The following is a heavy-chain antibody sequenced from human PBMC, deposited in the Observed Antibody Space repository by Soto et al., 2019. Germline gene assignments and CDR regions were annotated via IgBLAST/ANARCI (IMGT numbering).Heavy chain of an antibody. CDR1: GFTFSSYA. CDR2: ISGSGGST. J-gene: IGHJ5*02. V-gene: IGHV3-23*01. Sequence: GGSLRLSCAASGFTFSSYAMSWVRQAPGEGLEWVSVISGSGGSTYYADSVKGQVTISADKSISTAYLQWSSLKASDTAMYYCARQYGYYDFWSGYPKINWFDPWGQGTLVTVSS. CDR3: ARQYGYYDFWSGYPKINWFDP. D-gene: IGHD3-3*01.